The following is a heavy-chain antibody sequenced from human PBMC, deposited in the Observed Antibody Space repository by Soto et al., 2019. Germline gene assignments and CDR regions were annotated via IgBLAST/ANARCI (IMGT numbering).Heavy chain of an antibody. CDR3: ARAKTGYCSGGSCSFFDY. Sequence: ASVNVSCKASGYTFIGYYMHWVRQAPGQGLEWVGWINPNSGGTNYAQKFQGRVTMTRDTSISTAYMDLSRLRSDDTAVYYCARAKTGYCSGGSCSFFDYWGQGTRVTVSS. J-gene: IGHJ4*02. CDR1: GYTFIGYY. D-gene: IGHD2-15*01. V-gene: IGHV1-2*02. CDR2: INPNSGGT.